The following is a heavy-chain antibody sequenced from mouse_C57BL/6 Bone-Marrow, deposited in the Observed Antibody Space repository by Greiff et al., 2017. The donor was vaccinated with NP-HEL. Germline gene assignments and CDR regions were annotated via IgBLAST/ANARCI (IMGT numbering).Heavy chain of an antibody. CDR3: ARKGDWDEDWYFDV. CDR2: INPSNGGT. V-gene: IGHV1-53*01. J-gene: IGHJ1*03. CDR1: GYTFTSYW. Sequence: QVQLQQPGTELVKPGASVKLSCKASGYTFTSYWMHWVKQRPGQGLEWIGNINPSNGGTNYNEKFKSKATLTVDNSASTAYMQLSSLTSEDSAVYYCARKGDWDEDWYFDVWGTGTTVTVSS. D-gene: IGHD4-1*01.